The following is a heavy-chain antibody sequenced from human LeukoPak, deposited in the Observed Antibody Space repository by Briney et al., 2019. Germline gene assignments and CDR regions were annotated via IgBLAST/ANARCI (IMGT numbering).Heavy chain of an antibody. CDR3: ARARSGRVQPGGLVLDY. J-gene: IGHJ4*02. Sequence: GRSLRLSCAASGFTFSSYAMHWVRQAPGQRLEWMGWINAGNGNTKYSQKFQGRVTITRDTSASTAYMELSSLRSEDTAVYYCARARSGRVQPGGLVLDYWGQGTLVTVSS. CDR2: INAGNGNT. D-gene: IGHD3-10*01. V-gene: IGHV1-3*01. CDR1: GFTFSSYA.